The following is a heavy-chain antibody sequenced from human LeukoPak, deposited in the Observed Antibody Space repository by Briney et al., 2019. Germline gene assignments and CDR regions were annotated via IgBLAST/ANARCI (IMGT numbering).Heavy chain of an antibody. J-gene: IGHJ4*02. CDR3: ARGEWSSSPFDY. Sequence: GGSLRLSCAASGFTFSSYEMNWVRQAPGKGLEWVSYISSSGSTIYYADSVKGRFTISRDNAKNSLYLQMNSLRAEDTAVYYCARGEWSSSPFDYWGQGTLVTVSS. CDR1: GFTFSSYE. CDR2: ISSSGSTI. V-gene: IGHV3-48*03. D-gene: IGHD6-6*01.